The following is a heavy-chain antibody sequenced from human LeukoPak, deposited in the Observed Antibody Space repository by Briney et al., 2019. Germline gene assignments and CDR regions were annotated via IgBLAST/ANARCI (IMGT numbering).Heavy chain of an antibody. CDR1: GFTFSSYW. D-gene: IGHD5-12*01. V-gene: IGHV3-7*01. Sequence: GGSLRLSCAASGFTFSSYWMSWVRQAPGKGLEWVANIKQDGSEKYYVDSVKGRFTISRDNAKNSLYLQMNSLRAEDTAVYYCARDRIDVGYSGYEGYVGYWGQGTLVTVSS. CDR3: ARDRIDVGYSGYEGYVGY. J-gene: IGHJ4*02. CDR2: IKQDGSEK.